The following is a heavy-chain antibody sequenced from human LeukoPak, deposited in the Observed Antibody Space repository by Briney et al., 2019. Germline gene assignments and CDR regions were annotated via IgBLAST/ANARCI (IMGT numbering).Heavy chain of an antibody. CDR1: GFTFNNYA. J-gene: IGHJ4*02. Sequence: QPGGSLRLSCAASGFTFNNYAMSWVRQAPGKGLEWVSDISSSGGSTYYADSVRGRFTISRDNSRNTLYLQMNGLRAEDTAVYYCAKHPSRDVYNPFFDYWGQGTLVTVSS. V-gene: IGHV3-23*01. CDR3: AKHPSRDVYNPFFDY. CDR2: ISSSGGST. D-gene: IGHD5-24*01.